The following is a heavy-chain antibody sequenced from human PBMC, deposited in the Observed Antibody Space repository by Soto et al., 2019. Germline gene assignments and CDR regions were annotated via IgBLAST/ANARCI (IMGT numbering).Heavy chain of an antibody. Sequence: PSETLSLTCAVYGGSFSGYYCSWIRQPPGKGLEWIGEINHSGSTNYNPSLKSRVTISVDTSKNQFSLKLSSVTAADTAVYYCAREYYYDSSGYCLDYWGQGTLVTVSS. CDR1: GGSFSGYY. CDR2: INHSGST. D-gene: IGHD3-22*01. J-gene: IGHJ4*02. V-gene: IGHV4-34*01. CDR3: AREYYYDSSGYCLDY.